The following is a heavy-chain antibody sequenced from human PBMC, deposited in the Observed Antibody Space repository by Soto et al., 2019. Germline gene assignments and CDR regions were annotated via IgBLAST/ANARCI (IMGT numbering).Heavy chain of an antibody. Sequence: SETLSLTCTVSGGSVSSGSYYWSWIRQPPGKGLEWIGYIYYSGSTNYNPSLKSRVTISVDTSKNQFSLKLSSVTAADTAVYYCARVVPPGNWFDPWGQGTLVTVSS. J-gene: IGHJ5*02. CDR2: IYYSGST. CDR1: GGSVSSGSYY. CDR3: ARVVPPGNWFDP. V-gene: IGHV4-61*01.